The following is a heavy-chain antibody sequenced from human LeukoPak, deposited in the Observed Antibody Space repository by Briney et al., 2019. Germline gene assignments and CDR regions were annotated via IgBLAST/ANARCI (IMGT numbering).Heavy chain of an antibody. CDR1: GYTFKDFD. Sequence: ASVKVSCKASGYTFKDFDINWVRQAPGQGLEWMGWMSPVSGIGGSAQRFQGRVTLTRDTSISTAYMEVSSLRSDDTAFYYCARAPMGTAALYWGQGTLVTVSS. CDR2: MSPVSGIG. J-gene: IGHJ4*02. V-gene: IGHV1-8*01. CDR3: ARAPMGTAALY. D-gene: IGHD2-2*01.